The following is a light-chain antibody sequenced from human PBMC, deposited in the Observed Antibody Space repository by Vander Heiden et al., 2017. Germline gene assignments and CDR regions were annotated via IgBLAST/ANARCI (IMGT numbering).Light chain of an antibody. CDR1: SNDVGGYNY. Sequence: QSVLTQPRSVSVSPGQSVTISCTGTSNDVGGYNYVSWYQQNPGKAPKLMIYDVTKRPPGVPDRFAGSKSGNTASLIISGLQADDEADYYCGSYAGSYTFVFGGGTKVTVL. CDR2: DVT. V-gene: IGLV2-11*01. J-gene: IGLJ2*01. CDR3: GSYAGSYTFV.